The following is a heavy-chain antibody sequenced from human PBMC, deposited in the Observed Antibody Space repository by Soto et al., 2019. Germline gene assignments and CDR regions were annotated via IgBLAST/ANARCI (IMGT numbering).Heavy chain of an antibody. CDR1: GGSISSYY. CDR2: IHYSGST. J-gene: IGHJ5*02. D-gene: IGHD4-17*01. CDR3: ARASTVTTRGSRNNWFDP. Sequence: PSETLSLTCTVSGGSISSYYWSWIRQPPGKGLEWIGYIHYSGSTNYNPSLKSRVTISVDTSKNQFSLKLSSVTAADTAVYYCARASTVTTRGSRNNWFDPWGQGTLVTVSS. V-gene: IGHV4-59*08.